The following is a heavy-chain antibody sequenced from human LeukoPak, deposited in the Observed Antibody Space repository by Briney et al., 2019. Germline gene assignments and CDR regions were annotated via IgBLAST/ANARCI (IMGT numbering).Heavy chain of an antibody. CDR3: AKASGTYYFDY. J-gene: IGHJ4*02. CDR2: IYSGGST. CDR1: GFTVSSNY. D-gene: IGHD6-25*01. V-gene: IGHV3-53*01. Sequence: PGGSLRLSCAASGFTVSSNYMSWVRQAPGKGLEWVSIIYSGGSTYYTDSVKGRFTISRDNSKNTLYLQMNSLRAEDTAVYYCAKASGTYYFDYWGQGILVTVSS.